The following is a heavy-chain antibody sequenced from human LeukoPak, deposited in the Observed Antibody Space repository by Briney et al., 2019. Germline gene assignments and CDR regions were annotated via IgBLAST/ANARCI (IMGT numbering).Heavy chain of an antibody. Sequence: SETLYLTCTVSGGSISSSSYYWGWIRQPPGKGLEWIGSFYYSGNTYYNPSLKSRVTISVDTSKNQFSLKLSSVTAADTAVYYCARLGSSGAFDIWGQGTMVTVSS. CDR3: ARLGSSGAFDI. CDR2: FYYSGNT. D-gene: IGHD6-19*01. V-gene: IGHV4-39*01. J-gene: IGHJ3*02. CDR1: GGSISSSSYY.